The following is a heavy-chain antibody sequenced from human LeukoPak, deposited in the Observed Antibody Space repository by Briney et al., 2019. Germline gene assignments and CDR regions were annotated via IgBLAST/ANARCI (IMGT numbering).Heavy chain of an antibody. J-gene: IGHJ6*03. Sequence: ASVKDSCKASVYTFTGYYMHWVGQASGQGLEWMGWMNTNRGNTGYAQKFQGRVTMTRHTSISTAYMELSSLRSEDTAVYYCARHSPQDYYYYTDVWGKGATVTISS. CDR1: VYTFTGYY. CDR3: ARHSPQDYYYYTDV. D-gene: IGHD4-11*01. CDR2: MNTNRGNT. V-gene: IGHV1-8*02.